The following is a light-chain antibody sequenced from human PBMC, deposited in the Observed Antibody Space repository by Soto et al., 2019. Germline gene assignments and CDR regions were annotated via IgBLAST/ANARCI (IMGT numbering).Light chain of an antibody. CDR1: SSNIGGNS. Sequence: QSVLTQPPSVSAAPGQKVTISCSGSSSNIGGNSVSWYQQLPGTAPKLLIYDDYKRPSGIPDRFSGSKSGTSATLGITGFQTGDEADYYCGSWDSSLGAYVFGTGTKVTVL. CDR2: DDY. V-gene: IGLV1-51*01. CDR3: GSWDSSLGAYV. J-gene: IGLJ1*01.